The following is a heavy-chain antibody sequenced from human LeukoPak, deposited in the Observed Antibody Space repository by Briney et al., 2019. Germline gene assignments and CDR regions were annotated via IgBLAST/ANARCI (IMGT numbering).Heavy chain of an antibody. Sequence: GGSLRLSCAASGFTVSSNYMSWVRQAPGKGLEWVSVIYSGGSTYYADSVKGRFTISRDNSKNTLYLQMNSLRAEDTAVYYCAKDGEWELSGAYFDYWGQGTLVTVSS. V-gene: IGHV3-53*01. D-gene: IGHD1-26*01. CDR2: IYSGGST. CDR1: GFTVSSNY. J-gene: IGHJ4*02. CDR3: AKDGEWELSGAYFDY.